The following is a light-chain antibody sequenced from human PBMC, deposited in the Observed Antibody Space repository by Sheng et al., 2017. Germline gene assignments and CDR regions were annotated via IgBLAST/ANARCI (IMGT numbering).Light chain of an antibody. CDR1: KLGDKY. J-gene: IGLJ2*01. Sequence: SYEVTQPPSVSVSPGQTASITCSGDKLGDKYVCWYQQKPGQSPVVVIYQDNKRPSGIPERFSGSNSRNTATLTISGTHAIDEAAYYCQAWDSNTAVVFGGGTILTVL. V-gene: IGLV3-1*01. CDR2: QDN. CDR3: QAWDSNTAVV.